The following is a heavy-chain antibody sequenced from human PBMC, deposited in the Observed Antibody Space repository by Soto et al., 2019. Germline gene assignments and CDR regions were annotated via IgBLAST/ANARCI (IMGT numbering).Heavy chain of an antibody. D-gene: IGHD6-13*01. V-gene: IGHV3-74*01. Sequence: EMQLVESGGGLVQPGGSLRLSCAASGFTFSSYWMNCVRQGPGKGLVWVSRINSDGSDTSYADSVKGRFTISRDNAKNTLYLQMNSLRAEDTAVYYCARLDSSSWAFDYWGQGTLVTVSS. CDR1: GFTFSSYW. J-gene: IGHJ4*02. CDR3: ARLDSSSWAFDY. CDR2: INSDGSDT.